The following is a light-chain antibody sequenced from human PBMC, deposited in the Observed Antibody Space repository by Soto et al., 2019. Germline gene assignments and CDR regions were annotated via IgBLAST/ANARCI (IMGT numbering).Light chain of an antibody. CDR1: QSVSSSY. J-gene: IGKJ1*01. Sequence: EIVLTQSPGTLSLSPGERATLSCRASQSVSSSYLAGYQQKPGQAPSLLMYDTSSRASGIPDRFSGSGSVTDFTLTISRLEPEDFAVYYCQQFDESRQVWTFGQGTKVDI. V-gene: IGKV3-20*01. CDR3: QQFDESRQVWT. CDR2: DTS.